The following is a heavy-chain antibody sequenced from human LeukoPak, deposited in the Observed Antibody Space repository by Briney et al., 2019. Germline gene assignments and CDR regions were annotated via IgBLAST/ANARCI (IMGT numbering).Heavy chain of an antibody. V-gene: IGHV4-59*01. J-gene: IGHJ4*02. CDR1: GGSISSYY. CDR3: ARVTGYVMEDYFDY. Sequence: PPETLSLTCTVSGGSISSYYWSWIRQPPGKGLEWIGYIYYSGGTNYNPSLKSRVTISVDTSKNQFSLRLSSVTAADTAVYYCARVTGYVMEDYFDYWGQGTLVTVSS. CDR2: IYYSGGT. D-gene: IGHD6-13*01.